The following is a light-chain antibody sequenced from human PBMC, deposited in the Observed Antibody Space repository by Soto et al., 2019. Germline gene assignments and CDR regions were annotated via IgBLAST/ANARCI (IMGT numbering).Light chain of an antibody. V-gene: IGLV1-47*01. J-gene: IGLJ2*01. Sequence: QSVLTQPPSASGTPGQRVTISCSGSSSNIGSNYVSWYQQLPGTAPKLPIYRNNQRPSGVPDRFSGSKSGTSGSLAISGLRSEDEADYYCAAWDDSLSGPVFGGGTKLTVL. CDR2: RNN. CDR3: AAWDDSLSGPV. CDR1: SSNIGSNY.